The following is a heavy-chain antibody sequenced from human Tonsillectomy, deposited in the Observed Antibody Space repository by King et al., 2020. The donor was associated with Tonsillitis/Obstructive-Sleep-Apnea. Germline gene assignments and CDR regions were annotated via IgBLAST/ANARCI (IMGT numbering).Heavy chain of an antibody. CDR2: IRSKAYGGTT. CDR3: TRGAPTAYYYYYMDV. D-gene: IGHD4/OR15-4a*01. V-gene: IGHV3-49*04. Sequence: VQLVESGGGLVQPGRSLRLSCTASGFTFGDYAMSWVRQAPGKGLEWVGFIRSKAYGGTTEYAASVKGRFTISRDDSKSIAYLQMNSLKTEDTAVYYCTRGAPTAYYYYYMDVWGQGTTVTVSS. CDR1: GFTFGDYA. J-gene: IGHJ6*03.